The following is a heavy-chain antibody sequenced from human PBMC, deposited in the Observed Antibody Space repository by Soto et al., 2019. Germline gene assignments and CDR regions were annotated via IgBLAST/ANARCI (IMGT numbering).Heavy chain of an antibody. Sequence: QVQVVQSGAEVKKPGSSVRVSCKASGGTSSSYAITWMRQAPGQGLEWMGGIIPILDTTDYAQKFQGRVTFNADESTSTVSMELSSLTSEDTAVYYCASGGTTVNRRFDFWGQGTLVTVSS. J-gene: IGHJ4*02. CDR1: GGTSSSYA. D-gene: IGHD4-4*01. CDR3: ASGGTTVNRRFDF. V-gene: IGHV1-69*01. CDR2: IIPILDTT.